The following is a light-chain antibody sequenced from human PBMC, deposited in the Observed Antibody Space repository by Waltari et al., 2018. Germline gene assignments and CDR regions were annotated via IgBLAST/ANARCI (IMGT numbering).Light chain of an antibody. CDR2: DVS. CDR3: SSSGTSIVVV. Sequence: QSALTQPASVSGSRGQSITISCSGTNTDVGSYKYVSWYQQYSDKAPKLLIYDVSKRPSGVSNRFSGSKSDSTASLTISGRRAEDEADYYGSSSGTSIVVVFGGGTRLTVL. CDR1: NTDVGSYKY. V-gene: IGLV2-14*01. J-gene: IGLJ2*01.